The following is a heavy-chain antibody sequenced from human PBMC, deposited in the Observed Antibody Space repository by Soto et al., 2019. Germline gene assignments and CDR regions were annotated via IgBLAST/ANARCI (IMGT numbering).Heavy chain of an antibody. D-gene: IGHD2-2*02. Sequence: SETLSLTCTVSGGSISSYYWSWIRQPPGKGLEWIGYIYYSGSTNYNPSLKSRVTISVDTSKNQFTLKLSSVTAADTAVYYCARVKSKRQLLYTNYYYGMDVWGQGTTVTVSS. J-gene: IGHJ6*01. CDR3: ARVKSKRQLLYTNYYYGMDV. V-gene: IGHV4-59*01. CDR2: IYYSGST. CDR1: GGSISSYY.